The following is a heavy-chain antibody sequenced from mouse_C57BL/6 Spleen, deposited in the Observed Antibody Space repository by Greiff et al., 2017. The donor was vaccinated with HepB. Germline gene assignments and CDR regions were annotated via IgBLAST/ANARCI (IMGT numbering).Heavy chain of an antibody. CDR3: SREGNSAWFAY. Sequence: QVQLQQPGAELVRPGSSVKLSCKASGYTFTSYWMDWVKQRPGQGLEWIGNIYPSDSETHYKQKFKAKATLTVDKSSSTAYMQLSSLTSEDSAVYACSREGNSAWFAYWGQGTLVTVSA. J-gene: IGHJ3*01. CDR2: IYPSDSET. V-gene: IGHV1-61*01. CDR1: GYTFTSYW. D-gene: IGHD2-1*01.